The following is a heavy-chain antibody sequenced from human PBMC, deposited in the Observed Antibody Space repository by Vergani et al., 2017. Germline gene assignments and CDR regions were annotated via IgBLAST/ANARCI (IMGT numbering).Heavy chain of an antibody. CDR1: GFSFSSYS. Sequence: EVQLVESGGGLVKPGGSLRLSCAASGFSFSSYSMNWVRQAPGKGLEWVSFISISSTYIYYADSLKGRFTITRNNANNSLYLQMTSLRAEDTAVYYCAKVIPYYYGMDVWGQGTTVTVSS. D-gene: IGHD2-21*01. V-gene: IGHV3-21*01. CDR3: AKVIPYYYGMDV. J-gene: IGHJ6*02. CDR2: ISISSTYI.